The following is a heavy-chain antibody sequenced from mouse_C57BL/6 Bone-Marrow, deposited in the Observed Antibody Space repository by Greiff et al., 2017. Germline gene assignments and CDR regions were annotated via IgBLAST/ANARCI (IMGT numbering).Heavy chain of an antibody. J-gene: IGHJ1*03. Sequence: QVQLQQPGAELVKPGASVQMSCKASGYTFTSYWITWVKQRPGQGLEWIGDIYPGSGSTNYNEKFKSKATLTVDTSSSTAYMQLSILTSEDSAVYYCARPYYSNYWYFDVWGTGTTVTVSS. V-gene: IGHV1-55*01. D-gene: IGHD2-5*01. CDR2: IYPGSGST. CDR1: GYTFTSYW. CDR3: ARPYYSNYWYFDV.